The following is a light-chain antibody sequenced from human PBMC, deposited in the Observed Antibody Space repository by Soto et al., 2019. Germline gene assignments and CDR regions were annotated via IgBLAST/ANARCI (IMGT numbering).Light chain of an antibody. V-gene: IGLV1-47*01. J-gene: IGLJ2*01. Sequence: QSVLTQPPSASGTPGQRVTISCSGSSYNTGSNYVYWYQQLPGTAPKLLIDTNNQRPSGVPDRFSGSKSGTSASLAISGLRSEDEANYYCAAWDDSLSGRVFGGGTKVTVL. CDR1: SYNTGSNY. CDR2: TNN. CDR3: AAWDDSLSGRV.